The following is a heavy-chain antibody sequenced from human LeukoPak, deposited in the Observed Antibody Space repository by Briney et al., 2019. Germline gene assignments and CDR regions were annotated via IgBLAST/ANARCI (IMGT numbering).Heavy chain of an antibody. J-gene: IGHJ6*03. D-gene: IGHD2-2*01. Sequence: GGSLRLSCAASGFTFSSYSMNWVRQAPGKGLEWVSYISSSSSTRYYADSVKGRFTISRDNAKNSLYLQMNSLRAEDTAVYYCARMSIVVVPAANDYYYYMDVWGKGTTVTVSS. CDR2: ISSSSSTR. CDR1: GFTFSSYS. CDR3: ARMSIVVVPAANDYYYYMDV. V-gene: IGHV3-48*01.